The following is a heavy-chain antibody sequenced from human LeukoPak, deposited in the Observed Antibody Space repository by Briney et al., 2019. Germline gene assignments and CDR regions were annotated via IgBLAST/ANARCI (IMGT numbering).Heavy chain of an antibody. D-gene: IGHD5-12*01. CDR3: AKDGDPYIVATTHFDY. J-gene: IGHJ4*02. CDR2: IQYDATNK. V-gene: IGHV3-30*02. Sequence: GGSLRLSCAASGFTFSSYGMRWVRQAPGKGLECVAFIQYDATNKYYADSGKGRFTVSRDNSKSTLYLQMNSLRAEDTAVYYCAKDGDPYIVATTHFDYWGQGTLVTVSS. CDR1: GFTFSSYG.